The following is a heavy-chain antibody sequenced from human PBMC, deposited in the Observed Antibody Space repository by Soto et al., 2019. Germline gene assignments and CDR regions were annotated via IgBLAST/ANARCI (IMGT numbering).Heavy chain of an antibody. CDR1: GGTFSSYA. CDR2: IIPIFGTA. D-gene: IGHD3-9*01. V-gene: IGHV1-69*13. CDR3: ARDGSYDILTGYYSGYYYYGMDV. J-gene: IGHJ6*02. Sequence: SVKVSCKASGGTFSSYAISWVRQAPGQGLEWMGGIIPIFGTANYAQKFQGRVTITADESTSTAYMELSSLRSEDTAVYYCARDGSYDILTGYYSGYYYYGMDVWGQGTTVTGSS.